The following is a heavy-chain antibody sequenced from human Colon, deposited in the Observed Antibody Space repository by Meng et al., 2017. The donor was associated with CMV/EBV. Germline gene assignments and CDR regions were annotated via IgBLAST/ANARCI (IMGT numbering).Heavy chain of an antibody. V-gene: IGHV4-31*03. J-gene: IGHJ5*02. CDR3: ARASYGSGSPLGESWFDP. Sequence: QVQLQESGPGLVKPSQTLSLTCPVSGGSISSGGYYWSWIRQHPGKGLEWIGYIHDSGSTYYNPSLKSRVTISADTSKNQFSLKLSSMTAADTAVYYCARASYGSGSPLGESWFDPWGQGTLVTVSS. CDR1: GGSISSGGYY. CDR2: IHDSGST. D-gene: IGHD3-10*01.